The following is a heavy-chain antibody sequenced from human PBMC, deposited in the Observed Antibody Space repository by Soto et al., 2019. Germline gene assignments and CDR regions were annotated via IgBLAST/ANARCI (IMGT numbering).Heavy chain of an antibody. V-gene: IGHV1-69*13. J-gene: IGHJ4*02. CDR3: ARDLGGWPDY. Sequence: ASVKVSCKASGGTFSSYAISWVRQAPGQGLEWMGGIIPIFGTANYAQKFQGRVTITADESTSTAYMELSSLRSEGTAVYYCARDLGGWPDYWGQGALVTVSS. CDR1: GGTFSSYA. CDR2: IIPIFGTA. D-gene: IGHD2-15*01.